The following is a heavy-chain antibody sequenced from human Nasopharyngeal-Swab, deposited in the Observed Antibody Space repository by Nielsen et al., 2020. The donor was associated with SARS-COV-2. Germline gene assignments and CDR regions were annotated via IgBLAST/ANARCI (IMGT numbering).Heavy chain of an antibody. V-gene: IGHV3-23*01. Sequence: GESLKIACVGSGFTFINYAMSWARHAPGKGPEWLAGISASGESTYYADSVEGRVTISRDNRKNTVYLQMHRLTVEDTAVYYCATRQDEEQVTLPYYYYMDVWGKGTPVTVSS. CDR3: ATRQDEEQVTLPYYYYMDV. CDR1: GFTFINYA. D-gene: IGHD1-26*01. J-gene: IGHJ6*03. CDR2: ISASGEST.